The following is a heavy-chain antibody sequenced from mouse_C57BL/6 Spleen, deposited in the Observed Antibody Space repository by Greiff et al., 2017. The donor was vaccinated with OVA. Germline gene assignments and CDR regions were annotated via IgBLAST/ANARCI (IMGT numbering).Heavy chain of an antibody. V-gene: IGHV1-69*01. D-gene: IGHD2-2*01. CDR3: ARASTMGTTYFDY. CDR1: GYTFTSYW. J-gene: IGHJ2*01. Sequence: QVQLQQPGAELVMPGASVKLSCKASGYTFTSYWMHWVKQRPGQGLEWIGEIDPSDSYTNYNQKFKGKSTLTVDKSSSTAYMQLSSLTSEDSAVYYSARASTMGTTYFDYWGQGTTLTVSS. CDR2: IDPSDSYT.